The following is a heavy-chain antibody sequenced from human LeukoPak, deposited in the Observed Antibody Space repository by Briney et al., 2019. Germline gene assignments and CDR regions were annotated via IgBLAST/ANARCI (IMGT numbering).Heavy chain of an antibody. CDR2: IIPILGIA. CDR3: ARVGRGTTVTTGPLDY. CDR1: GGTFSSYA. J-gene: IGHJ4*02. Sequence: PVKVSCKASGGTFSSYAISWVRQAPGQGLEWMGRIIPILGIANYAQKFQGRVTITADKSTSTAYMELSSLRSEDTAVYYCARVGRGTTVTTGPLDYWGQGTLVTVSS. D-gene: IGHD4-17*01. V-gene: IGHV1-69*04.